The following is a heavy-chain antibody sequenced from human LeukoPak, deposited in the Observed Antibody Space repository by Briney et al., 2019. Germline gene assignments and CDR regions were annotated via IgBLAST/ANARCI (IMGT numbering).Heavy chain of an antibody. V-gene: IGHV5-51*01. D-gene: IGHD3-22*01. CDR2: IYNGDSDT. CDR3: ARQWYYYDSSGYYLGDWFDP. J-gene: IGHJ5*02. CDR1: GYSTTSYW. Sequence: AASLMISCNASGYSTTSYWIGWVRQLARKGLEWMGIIYNGDSDTRYSPSFQGQVTISADKSISTAYLQWSSLKASDTAMYYCARQWYYYDSSGYYLGDWFDPWGQGTLVTVSS.